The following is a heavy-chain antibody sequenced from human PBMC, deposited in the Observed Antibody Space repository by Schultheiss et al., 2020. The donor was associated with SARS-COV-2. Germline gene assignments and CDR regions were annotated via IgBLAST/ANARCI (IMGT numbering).Heavy chain of an antibody. D-gene: IGHD6-13*01. V-gene: IGHV4-30-4*08. J-gene: IGHJ6*02. CDR3: AREGSSPSWYYGMDV. Sequence: SETLSLTCTVSGGSISSGGYYWNWIRQHPGKGLEWIGYIYYSGSTYYNPSLKSRVTISVDTSKNQFSLKLSSVTAADTAVYYCAREGSSPSWYYGMDVWGQGTTVTVSS. CDR1: GGSISSGGYY. CDR2: IYYSGST.